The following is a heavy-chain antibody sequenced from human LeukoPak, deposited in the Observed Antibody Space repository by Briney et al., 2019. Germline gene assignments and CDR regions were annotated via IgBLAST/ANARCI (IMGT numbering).Heavy chain of an antibody. Sequence: SETLSLTCTVSGGSISSADYYWSWIRQPPGKGLEWIGEINHSGSTNYNPSLKSRVTISVDTSKNQFSLKLSSVTAADTAVYYCARQVSSSWTNWFDPWGQGTLVTVSS. D-gene: IGHD6-13*01. V-gene: IGHV4-39*01. CDR3: ARQVSSSWTNWFDP. J-gene: IGHJ5*02. CDR2: INHSGST. CDR1: GGSISSADYY.